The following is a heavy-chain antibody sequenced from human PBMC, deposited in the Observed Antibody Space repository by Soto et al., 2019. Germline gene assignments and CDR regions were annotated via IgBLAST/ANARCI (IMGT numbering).Heavy chain of an antibody. D-gene: IGHD4-4*01. CDR3: SRVRDYTPDY. V-gene: IGHV3-72*01. Sequence: MDWFRQAPGKGLEWIGRIRNKPRSYTTEYAASVKGRFTISRDDSKSSLYLQMNSLKTEDTAVYYCSRVRDYTPDYWGQGTLVTVSS. J-gene: IGHJ4*02. CDR2: IRNKPRSYTT.